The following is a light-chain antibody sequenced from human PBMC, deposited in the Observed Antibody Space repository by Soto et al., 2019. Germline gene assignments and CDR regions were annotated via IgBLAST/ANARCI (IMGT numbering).Light chain of an antibody. CDR1: QTISSW. CDR2: KAS. J-gene: IGKJ1*01. V-gene: IGKV1-5*03. CDR3: QHYNSYSEA. Sequence: DIEMTQYPSTQSASVGHRVTITCRASQTISSWLAWYQQKPGKAPKLLIYKASTLKSGVPSRFSGSGSGTEFTLTISSLQPDDFATYYCQHYNSYSEAFGQGTKVDI.